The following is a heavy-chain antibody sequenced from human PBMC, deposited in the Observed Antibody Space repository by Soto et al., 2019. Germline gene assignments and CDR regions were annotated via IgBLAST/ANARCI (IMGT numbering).Heavy chain of an antibody. Sequence: ASVKVSCKTSGYSFTKYGLHWVRQAPGQRFEWMGWINPGNGDTKYSQKFQGRVPITRDTSATTAYLELSSLRSEDSAVFYCARTDCSSTSCYNYYYYGMDVWGQGTTVTVSS. CDR1: GYSFTKYG. D-gene: IGHD2-2*01. V-gene: IGHV1-3*01. CDR2: INPGNGDT. J-gene: IGHJ6*02. CDR3: ARTDCSSTSCYNYYYYGMDV.